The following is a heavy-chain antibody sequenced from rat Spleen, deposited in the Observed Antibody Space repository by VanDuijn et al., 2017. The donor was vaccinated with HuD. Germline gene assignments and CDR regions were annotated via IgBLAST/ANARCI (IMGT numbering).Heavy chain of an antibody. Sequence: EVQLVESGGGLVQPGRSMKLSCAASGFIFSNYDMAWVRQAPKKGLEWVAYISFDGGSTYYRDSVKGRFTISRDNAKSTLYLQMDSLRSEDTATYYCARPDSAIYVMDAWGQGASVTVSS. D-gene: IGHD4-3*01. J-gene: IGHJ4*01. V-gene: IGHV5-22*01. CDR3: ARPDSAIYVMDA. CDR1: GFIFSNYD. CDR2: ISFDGGST.